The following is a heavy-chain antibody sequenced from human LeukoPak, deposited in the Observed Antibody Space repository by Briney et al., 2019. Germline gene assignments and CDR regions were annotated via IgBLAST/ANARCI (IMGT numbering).Heavy chain of an antibody. V-gene: IGHV1-69*13. Sequence: ASVKVSCKVSGYTFTGYYLHWLRQAPGQGLEWMGGIIPIFGTANYAQKFQGRVTITADESTSTAYMELSSLRSEDTAVYYCARDIASGNLANLAYWGQGTLVTVSS. CDR2: IIPIFGTA. CDR1: GYTFTGYY. J-gene: IGHJ4*02. D-gene: IGHD1-26*01. CDR3: ARDIASGNLANLAY.